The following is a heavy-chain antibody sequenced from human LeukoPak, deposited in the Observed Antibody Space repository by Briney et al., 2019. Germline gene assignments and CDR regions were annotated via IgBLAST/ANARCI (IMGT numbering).Heavy chain of an antibody. D-gene: IGHD2-15*01. Sequence: PWGSLRLSCEASGFTFSGYAMHWVRQDPGKGPEWVAVTSYDESNKKYADSVRGRFTISRDNSKNTLYLQMNNLRAEDTAVYYCARVVASNGMDVWGQGTTVTVSS. V-gene: IGHV3-30*04. CDR2: TSYDESNK. J-gene: IGHJ6*02. CDR1: GFTFSGYA. CDR3: ARVVASNGMDV.